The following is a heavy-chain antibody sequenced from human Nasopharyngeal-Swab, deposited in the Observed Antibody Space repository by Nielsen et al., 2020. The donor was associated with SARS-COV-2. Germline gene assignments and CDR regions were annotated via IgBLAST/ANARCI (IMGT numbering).Heavy chain of an antibody. CDR2: IYYSGST. CDR3: ARDKVTVDYYYGMDV. J-gene: IGHJ6*02. V-gene: IGHV4-59*01. Sequence: WIRQPPGKGLEWIGYIYYSGSTNHNPSLKSRVTISIDTSKNQFSLKLSSVTAADTAVYYCARDKVTVDYYYGMDVWGQGTTVTVSS. D-gene: IGHD4-23*01.